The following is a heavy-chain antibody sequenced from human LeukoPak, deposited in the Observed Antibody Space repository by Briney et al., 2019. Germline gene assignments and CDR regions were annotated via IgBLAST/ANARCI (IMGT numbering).Heavy chain of an antibody. CDR3: ARGHSGDGYHFDY. V-gene: IGHV1-2*02. CDR2: INPTSGGT. J-gene: IGHJ4*02. CDR1: GYTFTDYY. Sequence: RASVKVSCKASGYTFTDYYVNWVRQAPGKGLEWVGWINPTSGGTSYAQKFQGRVTLTRDTSINTAYMDLSSLRYDDTAIYYCARGHSGDGYHFDYWGQGTLVAVSS. D-gene: IGHD2-21*01.